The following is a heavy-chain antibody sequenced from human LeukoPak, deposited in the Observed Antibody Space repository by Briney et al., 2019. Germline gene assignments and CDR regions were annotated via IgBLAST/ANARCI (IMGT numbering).Heavy chain of an antibody. J-gene: IGHJ3*02. CDR3: ATDSLPRITMTRGAFDI. CDR2: INPNSGGT. Sequence: GASVKVSCKASGYTFTGYYMHWVRQAPGQGLEWMGWINPNSGGTNYAQKFQGRVTMTRDTSISTAYMELSSLRSEDTAVYYCATDSLPRITMTRGAFDIWGQGTMVTVSS. CDR1: GYTFTGYY. V-gene: IGHV1-2*02. D-gene: IGHD3-22*01.